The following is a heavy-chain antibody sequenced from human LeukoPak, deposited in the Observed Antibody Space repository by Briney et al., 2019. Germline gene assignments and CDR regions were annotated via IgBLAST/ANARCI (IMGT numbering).Heavy chain of an antibody. Sequence: EASVKVSCKASGGTFSSYAISWVRQAPGQGLEWMGGIIPFFGSPNYAQKFQGRVTVIADESTSTAYMELSSLRFEDTAVYYCARERWEPPYYYFGLDVWGQGTTVTVSS. CDR1: GGTFSSYA. CDR2: IIPFFGSP. J-gene: IGHJ6*02. CDR3: ARERWEPPYYYFGLDV. V-gene: IGHV1-69*13. D-gene: IGHD1-26*01.